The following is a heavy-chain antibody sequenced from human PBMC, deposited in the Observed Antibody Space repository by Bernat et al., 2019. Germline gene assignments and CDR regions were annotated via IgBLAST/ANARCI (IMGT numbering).Heavy chain of an antibody. D-gene: IGHD6-6*01. Sequence: EVQLVESGGGLIQPGGSLRLSCAASGFTVSSNYMSWVRQAPGKGLEWVSVIYSGGSTNYADSVKCRFTISRDNSKNTLYLQMNSLRAEDTAVYYCARAVQSLYYYYGMDVWGQGTTVTVSS. CDR3: ARAVQSLYYYYGMDV. CDR1: GFTVSSNY. CDR2: IYSGGST. V-gene: IGHV3-53*01. J-gene: IGHJ6*02.